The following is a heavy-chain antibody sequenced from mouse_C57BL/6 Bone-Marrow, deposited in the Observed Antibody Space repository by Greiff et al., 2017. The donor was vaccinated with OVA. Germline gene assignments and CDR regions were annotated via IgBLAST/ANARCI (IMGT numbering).Heavy chain of an antibody. CDR3: ARGAMDY. V-gene: IGHV5-6*01. CDR2: ISSGGSYT. CDR1: GFTFSSYG. J-gene: IGHJ4*01. Sequence: VQLKESGGDLVKPGGSLKLSCAASGFTFSSYGMSWVRQTPDKRLEWVATISSGGSYTYYPDSVTGRFTISRDNAKNTLYLQMSSLKSEDTAMYYCARGAMDYWGQGTSVTVSS.